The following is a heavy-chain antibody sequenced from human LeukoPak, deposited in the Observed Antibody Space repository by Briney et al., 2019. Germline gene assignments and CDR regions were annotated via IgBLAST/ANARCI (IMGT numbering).Heavy chain of an antibody. CDR3: ARDLSAAGYSYGLPLAR. D-gene: IGHD5-18*01. Sequence: ASVKVSCKASGYTFTSYDINWVRQATGQGLEWMGWMNPNSGNTGYAQKFQGRVTMTRDTSISTAYMELSRLRSDDTAVYYCARDLSAAGYSYGLPLARWGQGTLVTVSS. V-gene: IGHV1-8*01. CDR2: MNPNSGNT. CDR1: GYTFTSYD. J-gene: IGHJ4*02.